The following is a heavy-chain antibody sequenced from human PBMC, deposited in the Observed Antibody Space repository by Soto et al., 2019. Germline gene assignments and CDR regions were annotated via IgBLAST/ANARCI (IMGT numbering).Heavy chain of an antibody. CDR2: IHYRANS. D-gene: IGHD3-3*02. J-gene: IGHJ5*02. CDR1: GDSISSSSYY. V-gene: IGHV4-39*01. CDR3: ARPLQLAVSGFDP. Sequence: PSETLSLTCAVSGDSISSSSYYWAWIRQPPGKGLEWIGSIHYRANSYYSPSLKSRITISVDTSKNQISLRLSSVTAADTAVYYCARPLQLAVSGFDPWCQGTLVTVSS.